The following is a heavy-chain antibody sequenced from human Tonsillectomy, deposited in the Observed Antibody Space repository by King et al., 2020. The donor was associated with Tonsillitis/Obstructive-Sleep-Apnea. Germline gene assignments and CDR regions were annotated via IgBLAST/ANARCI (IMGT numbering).Heavy chain of an antibody. CDR1: GFTFSSYA. J-gene: IGHJ6*02. Sequence: VQLVESGGGVVQPGRSLRLSCAASGFTFSSYAMHWVRQAPGKGLEWVAVISYDGSNKYYADSVKGRFTISRDNSKNTLYLQMNSLRAEDTAVYYCARDGYSYENNYYYYGMDVWGQGTTVTVSS. D-gene: IGHD5-18*01. CDR3: ARDGYSYENNYYYYGMDV. CDR2: ISYDGSNK. V-gene: IGHV3-30*04.